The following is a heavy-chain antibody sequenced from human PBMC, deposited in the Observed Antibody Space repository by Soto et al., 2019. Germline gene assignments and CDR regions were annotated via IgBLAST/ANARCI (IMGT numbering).Heavy chain of an antibody. CDR3: AKDSRVTMVRGVIIPPGY. CDR2: ISGSDGST. J-gene: IGHJ4*02. CDR1: GFTFSSYS. Sequence: GGSLRLSCAASGFTFSSYSMSWVRQAPGKGLEWVSAISGSDGSTYYADSVKGRFTISRDNSKNTLYLQMNSLRAEDTAVYYCAKDSRVTMVRGVIIPPGYWGQGTLVTISS. D-gene: IGHD3-10*01. V-gene: IGHV3-23*01.